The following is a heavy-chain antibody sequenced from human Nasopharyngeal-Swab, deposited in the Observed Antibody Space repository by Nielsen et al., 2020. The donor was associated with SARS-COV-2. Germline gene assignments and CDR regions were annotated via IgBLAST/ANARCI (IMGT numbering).Heavy chain of an antibody. CDR3: ARDGGKGLDYYYYYGMDV. D-gene: IGHD3-16*01. CDR1: GFTFSRYW. J-gene: IGHJ6*02. Sequence: GGSLRLSCAASGFTFSRYWMHWVRQVPGKGLVWVSRIDTDGSTTDHADSVKGRFTISRDNAKNSLYLQMNSLRAEDTAVYYCARDGGKGLDYYYYYGMDVWGQGTTVTVSS. CDR2: IDTDGSTT. V-gene: IGHV3-74*01.